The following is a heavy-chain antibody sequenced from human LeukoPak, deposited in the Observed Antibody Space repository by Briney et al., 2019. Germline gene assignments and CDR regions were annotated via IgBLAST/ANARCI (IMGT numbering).Heavy chain of an antibody. V-gene: IGHV3-23*01. CDR1: GFTLSSYG. Sequence: GGSLRLSFAPSGFTLSSYGMSWFRQAPGKGLEWVSVISGSGGSTYYADAVKGRFTISRDNSKNMLYLQMNSLRAEDTAVYYCAGLYPYGSGWYYFDYWGQGTLVTVSS. CDR3: AGLYPYGSGWYYFDY. D-gene: IGHD6-19*01. J-gene: IGHJ4*02. CDR2: ISGSGGST.